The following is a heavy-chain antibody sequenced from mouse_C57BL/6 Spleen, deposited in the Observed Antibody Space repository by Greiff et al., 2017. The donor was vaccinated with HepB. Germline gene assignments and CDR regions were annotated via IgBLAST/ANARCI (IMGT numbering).Heavy chain of an antibody. Sequence: EVQLMESGGGLVKPGGSLKLSCAASGFTFSDYGMHWVRQAPEKGLEWVAYISSGSSTIYYADTVKGRFTIARDNAKNTLFLQMTSLRSEDTAMYYCASPSSSWYFDVWGTGTTVTVSS. V-gene: IGHV5-17*01. CDR2: ISSGSSTI. J-gene: IGHJ1*03. CDR1: GFTFSDYG. D-gene: IGHD1-1*01. CDR3: ASPSSSWYFDV.